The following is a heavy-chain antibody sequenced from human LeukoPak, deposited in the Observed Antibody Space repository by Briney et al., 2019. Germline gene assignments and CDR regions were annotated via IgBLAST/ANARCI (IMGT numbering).Heavy chain of an antibody. J-gene: IGHJ4*02. CDR2: IYYSGST. D-gene: IGHD4-17*01. CDR3: ARSTVTTEY. Sequence: PSETLSLTCAVYGGSFSGYYWSWIRQPPGKGLEWIGSIYYSGSTYYNPSLKSRVTISVDTSKNQFSLKLSSVTAADTAVYYCARSTVTTEYWGQGTLVTVSS. CDR1: GGSFSGYY. V-gene: IGHV4-34*01.